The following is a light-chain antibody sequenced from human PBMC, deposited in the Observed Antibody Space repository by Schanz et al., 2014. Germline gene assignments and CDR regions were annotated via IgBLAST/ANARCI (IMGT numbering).Light chain of an antibody. CDR3: QQYNTWPPKYT. J-gene: IGKJ2*01. CDR1: QSVGTD. Sequence: EVVMTQSPATLSGSPGQSATLSCRASQSVGTDLAWYRKKPGQAPRLLIFGASTRATGVAARFSGSGSGTEFTLTISSLQSEDFAIYYCQQYNTWPPKYTFGQGTKLESK. V-gene: IGKV3-15*01. CDR2: GAS.